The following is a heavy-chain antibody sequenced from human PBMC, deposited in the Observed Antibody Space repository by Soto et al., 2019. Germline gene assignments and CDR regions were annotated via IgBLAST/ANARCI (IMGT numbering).Heavy chain of an antibody. CDR2: INHSGST. J-gene: IGHJ6*02. Sequence: SSETLSLTCAVYGGSFSGYYWSWTRQPPGKGLEWIGEINHSGSTNYNPSLKSRVTISVDTSKNQFSLKLSSVTAADTAVYYCARLEQLAHYYYYGMDVWGQGTTVTVSS. CDR3: ARLEQLAHYYYYGMDV. V-gene: IGHV4-34*01. D-gene: IGHD6-13*01. CDR1: GGSFSGYY.